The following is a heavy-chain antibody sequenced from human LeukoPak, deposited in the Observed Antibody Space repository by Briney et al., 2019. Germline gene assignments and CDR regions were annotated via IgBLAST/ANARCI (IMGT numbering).Heavy chain of an antibody. CDR3: AREYYYDSSGYVLN. CDR2: IYTSGST. D-gene: IGHD3-22*01. J-gene: IGHJ4*02. CDR1: DGSISSYY. Sequence: PSETLSLTCTVSDGSISSYYWSWIRQPAGKGLEWIGRIYTSGSTNYNPSLKSRVTMSVDTSKNQFSLKLSSVTAADTAVYYCAREYYYDSSGYVLNWGQGTLVTVSS. V-gene: IGHV4-4*07.